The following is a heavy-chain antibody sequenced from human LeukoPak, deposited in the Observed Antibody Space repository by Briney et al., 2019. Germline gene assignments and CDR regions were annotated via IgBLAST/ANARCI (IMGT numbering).Heavy chain of an antibody. CDR3: ARDRFGGLRFLSGPFDY. D-gene: IGHD3-3*01. J-gene: IGHJ4*02. Sequence: GGSLRLSCAASGFSFSSYWMGWVRQAPGKGLEWVANIKQDGSEKYYVGSVKGRFTISRDNAKNSLYLQMNSLRAEDTAVYYCARDRFGGLRFLSGPFDYWGQGTLVTVSS. V-gene: IGHV3-7*01. CDR2: IKQDGSEK. CDR1: GFSFSSYW.